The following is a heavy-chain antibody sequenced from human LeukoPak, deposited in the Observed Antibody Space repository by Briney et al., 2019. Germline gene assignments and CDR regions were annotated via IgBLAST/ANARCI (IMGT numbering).Heavy chain of an antibody. V-gene: IGHV1-69*13. Sequence: SVQVSCKASGGTFSSYAISWVRQAHGQGLEWMGGIIPIFCTANYAQKFQGRVTITADESTSTAYMELSSLTSEDTAVYYCARERRESITIFEVVNHPFDYWGQGTLVTVSS. J-gene: IGHJ4*02. CDR1: GGTFSSYA. CDR3: ARERRESITIFEVVNHPFDY. CDR2: IIPIFCTA. D-gene: IGHD3-3*01.